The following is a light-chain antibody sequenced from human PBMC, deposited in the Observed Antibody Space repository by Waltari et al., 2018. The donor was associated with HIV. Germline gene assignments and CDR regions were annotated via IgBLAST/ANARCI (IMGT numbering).Light chain of an antibody. Sequence: DIQMTQSPSPLSASVGDRIPITCRASQNIGDYVNWYQQTPGNAPKLLVYSASSLQSGVPSRFSGSGSGTDFTLTISNLQPEDFGIYYCQQTYSTHLFTFGPGTEVDMK. CDR3: QQTYSTHLFT. J-gene: IGKJ3*01. CDR1: QNIGDY. CDR2: SAS. V-gene: IGKV1-39*01.